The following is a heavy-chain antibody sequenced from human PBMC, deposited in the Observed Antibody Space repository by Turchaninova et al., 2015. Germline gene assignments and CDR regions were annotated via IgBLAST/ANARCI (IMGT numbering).Heavy chain of an antibody. D-gene: IGHD3-9*01. V-gene: IGHV3-74*01. CDR1: GFTFRDYG. CDR2: SNSEGSST. J-gene: IGHJ4*02. CDR3: ARADYDILTAFSN. Sequence: EVQRVESGVGSVRPGGSLRLSWSASGFTFRDYGMHWVRQAPGKVLVVCSLSNSEGSSTAYADPVKGRFTIPRDNAKNTLYLQMYSLRAEDTAVYYCARADYDILTAFSNWGQGTLVTVSS.